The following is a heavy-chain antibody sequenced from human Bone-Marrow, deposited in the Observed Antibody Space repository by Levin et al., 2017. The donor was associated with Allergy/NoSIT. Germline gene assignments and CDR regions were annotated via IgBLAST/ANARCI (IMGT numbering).Heavy chain of an antibody. V-gene: IGHV4-34*01. CDR3: ARGGEFDCTSTSCYTYSGYDY. Sequence: SETLSLTCAVYSGSFSGYYWTWIRQPPGEGLEWIGQINHFGSTSYNPSLKSRVTISVDTSKNWFSLKLNSVTAADTAVYFCARGGEFDCTSTSCYTYSGYDYWGQGTLVTVSS. D-gene: IGHD2-2*02. CDR2: INHFGST. J-gene: IGHJ4*02. CDR1: SGSFSGYY.